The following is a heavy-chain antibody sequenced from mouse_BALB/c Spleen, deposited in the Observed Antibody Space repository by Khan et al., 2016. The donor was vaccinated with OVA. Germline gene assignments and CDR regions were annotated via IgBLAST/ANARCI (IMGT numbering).Heavy chain of an antibody. Sequence: EVKLLESGPGLVKPSQSLSLTCTVTGYSITSDYAWDWIRQFPGNKLEWMGYISYGGSTSYNPSLKSRIPITRDTSKNQFFLQLNSVTTEDTATYYCARKNYYGYAMDYWGQGTSVTVSS. CDR2: ISYGGST. CDR1: GYSITSDYA. D-gene: IGHD1-1*01. CDR3: ARKNYYGYAMDY. J-gene: IGHJ4*01. V-gene: IGHV3-2*02.